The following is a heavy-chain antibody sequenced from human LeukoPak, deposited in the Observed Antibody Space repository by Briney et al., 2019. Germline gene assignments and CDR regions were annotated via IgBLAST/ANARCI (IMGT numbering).Heavy chain of an antibody. CDR3: ARDGLYSYYDIDYYYMDV. D-gene: IGHD3-9*01. CDR1: GFTFSDYY. CDR2: ISGSGSTT. J-gene: IGHJ6*03. Sequence: GGSLRLSCAASGFTFSDYYMSWVRQAPGKGLEWVSYISGSGSTTYYADSVKGRFTISRDNAKNSLYLQMNSLRAEDTAVYYCARDGLYSYYDIDYYYMDVWGKGTTVTISS. V-gene: IGHV3-11*04.